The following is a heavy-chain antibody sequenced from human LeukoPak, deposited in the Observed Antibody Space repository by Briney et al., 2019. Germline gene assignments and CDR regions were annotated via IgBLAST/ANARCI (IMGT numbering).Heavy chain of an antibody. CDR3: AEDRNSFRQGSSTSCLNY. J-gene: IGHJ4*02. D-gene: IGHD2-2*01. CDR1: GFTFSSYG. CDR2: ISYDGSNK. Sequence: PGGSLRLSCAASGFTFSSYGMHWVRQAPGKGLEWVAVISYDGSNKYYADSVKGRFTISRDNSKNTLYLQMNSLRAEDTAVYYCAEDRNSFRQGSSTSCLNYWGQGTLVTVSS. V-gene: IGHV3-30*18.